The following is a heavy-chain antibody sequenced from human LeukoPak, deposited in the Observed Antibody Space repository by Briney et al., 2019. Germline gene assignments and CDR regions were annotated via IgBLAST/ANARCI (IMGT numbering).Heavy chain of an antibody. CDR2: INPNRGGT. J-gene: IGHJ4*02. CDR1: GYSFTDYY. V-gene: IGHV1-2*02. Sequence: ASVKVSCKTSGYSFTDYYMHWVRQAPGQGLEWMGWINPNRGGTNSAQKFQGRVTMTGDTSITTVYMEVNWLTSDDTAMYYCARAERLHGGPHMLGRWRQGTLVTVSS. D-gene: IGHD3-16*01. CDR3: ARAERLHGGPHMLGR.